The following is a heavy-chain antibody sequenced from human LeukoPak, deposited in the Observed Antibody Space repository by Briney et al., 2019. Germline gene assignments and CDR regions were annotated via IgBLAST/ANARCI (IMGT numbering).Heavy chain of an antibody. D-gene: IGHD2-21*02. CDR1: GFTFSTFA. V-gene: IGHV3-23*01. Sequence: GGSLRLSCAASGFTFSTFAMSWVRQAPGKGLEWVSAISGSGSGTYYADSVKGRFTISRDNAKNSLYLQMNSLRAEDTAVYYCAREIGRDLFDYWGQGTLVTVSS. CDR3: AREIGRDLFDY. CDR2: ISGSGSGT. J-gene: IGHJ4*02.